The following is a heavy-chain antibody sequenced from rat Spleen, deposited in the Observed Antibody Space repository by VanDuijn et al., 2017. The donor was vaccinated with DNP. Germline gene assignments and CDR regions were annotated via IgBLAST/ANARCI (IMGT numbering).Heavy chain of an antibody. CDR1: GFTFSDSG. J-gene: IGHJ2*01. CDR3: AKVQTRYYFDY. D-gene: IGHD1-4*01. V-gene: IGHV5-20*01. CDR2: ISYNGGST. Sequence: EVLLVESGGGLVQPGKSMKLSCAASGFTFSDSGMAWVLQAPTKGLEWIASISYNGGSTYYRDSVKGRFTISRDNAKSTLYLQIESLRSEDTATYYCAKVQTRYYFDYWGQGVLVTVSS.